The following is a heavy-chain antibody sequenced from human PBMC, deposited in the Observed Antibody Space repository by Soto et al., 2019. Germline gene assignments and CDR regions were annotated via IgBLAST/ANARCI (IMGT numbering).Heavy chain of an antibody. V-gene: IGHV1-18*04. CDR1: GYTFTSYG. D-gene: IGHD3-16*01. CDR2: ISAYNGNT. Sequence: QVQLVQSGAEVKKPGASVKVSCKASGYTFTSYGISWVRQAPGQGLEWMGWISAYNGNTNYAQKLQGRVTMTTDTSTSTAYMELRSLSSDDTAVYYCARDSKPLVGESQNWFDPWGQGTLVTVSS. J-gene: IGHJ5*02. CDR3: ARDSKPLVGESQNWFDP.